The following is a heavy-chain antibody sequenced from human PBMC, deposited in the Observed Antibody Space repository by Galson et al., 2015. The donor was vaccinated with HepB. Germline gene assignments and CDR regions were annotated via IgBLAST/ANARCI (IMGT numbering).Heavy chain of an antibody. J-gene: IGHJ3*02. Sequence: SVKVSCKASGYTFTGYYMHWVRQAPGQGLEWMGRINPNSGGTNYAQKFQGRVTMTRDTSISTAYMELSRLRSDDTAVYYCARDIVVVPAGDAFDIWGQGTMVTVSS. V-gene: IGHV1-2*06. D-gene: IGHD2-2*01. CDR3: ARDIVVVPAGDAFDI. CDR2: INPNSGGT. CDR1: GYTFTGYY.